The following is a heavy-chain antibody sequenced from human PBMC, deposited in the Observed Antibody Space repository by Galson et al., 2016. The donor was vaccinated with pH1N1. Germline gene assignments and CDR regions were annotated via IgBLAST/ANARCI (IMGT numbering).Heavy chain of an antibody. CDR2: ITSNSFHI. CDR1: GFTFTAYS. Sequence: SLRLSCAASGFTFTAYSTNWVRQAPGKGPEWVASITSNSFHIYYTDSVRGRFTISRDNAKNSLYLHMNSLSAEDTAVYYCARDPGRPRLFYMDVWGKGTTVTVS. V-gene: IGHV3-21*01. CDR3: ARDPGRPRLFYMDV. J-gene: IGHJ6*03. D-gene: IGHD1-26*01.